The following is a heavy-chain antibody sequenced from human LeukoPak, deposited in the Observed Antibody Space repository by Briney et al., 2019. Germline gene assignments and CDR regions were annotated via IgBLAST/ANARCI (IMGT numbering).Heavy chain of an antibody. Sequence: LRLSCAASGFTFSSYWMTWIRQPPGKGLEWIAYMYYSGSTYYNPSLKSRVTMSADTSKNQLSLKLSSVTAADTAVYYCARPYYYDSRIDPWGQGILVTVSS. CDR3: ARPYYYDSRIDP. CDR2: MYYSGST. J-gene: IGHJ5*02. CDR1: GFTFSSYW. V-gene: IGHV4-30-4*08. D-gene: IGHD3-22*01.